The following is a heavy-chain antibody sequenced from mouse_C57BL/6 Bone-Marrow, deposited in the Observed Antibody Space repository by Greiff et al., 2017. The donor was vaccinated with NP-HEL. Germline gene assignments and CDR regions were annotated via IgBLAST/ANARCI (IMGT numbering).Heavy chain of an antibody. CDR2: INPSTGGT. D-gene: IGHD1-1*01. CDR1: GYSFTGYY. V-gene: IGHV1-42*01. CDR3: ARSSLFPYYNGSSYYFDY. Sequence: VQLKQSGPELVKPGASVKISCKASGYSFTGYYMNWVKQSPEKSLEWIGEINPSTGGTTYNQKFKAEATLTVDKSSSTAYMQLKSLTSEDSAVYYCARSSLFPYYNGSSYYFDYWGQGTTLTVSS. J-gene: IGHJ2*01.